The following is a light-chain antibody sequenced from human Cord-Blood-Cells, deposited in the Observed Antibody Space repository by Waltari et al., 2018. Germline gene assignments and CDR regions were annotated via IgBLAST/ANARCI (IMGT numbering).Light chain of an antibody. V-gene: IGKV1-5*01. CDR1: QRISSW. CDR2: DAS. J-gene: IGKJ2*01. CDR3: QQYNSYSYT. Sequence: DIQMTQSPSTLSASVGDRVTITCRASQRISSWLAWYQQKTGKAPKILIYDASSLESGVPSRFSGSGSGTEFTLTISSLQPDYFATYYCQQYNSYSYTFGQGTKLEIK.